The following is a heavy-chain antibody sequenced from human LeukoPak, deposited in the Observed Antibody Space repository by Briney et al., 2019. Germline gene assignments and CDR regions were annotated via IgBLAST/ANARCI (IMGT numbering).Heavy chain of an antibody. D-gene: IGHD2-8*01. Sequence: GESLEISCKGSGYMFTSYWISWVRQLPGKGLEWMGRIDPSDSYTNYGPSFQGHLTISADKSITTAYLQWSSLKASDTAIYYCARHQLLGPCFKGVCSDAFDIWGQGTMVTVSS. CDR2: IDPSDSYT. J-gene: IGHJ3*02. V-gene: IGHV5-10-1*01. CDR3: ARHQLLGPCFKGVCSDAFDI. CDR1: GYMFTSYW.